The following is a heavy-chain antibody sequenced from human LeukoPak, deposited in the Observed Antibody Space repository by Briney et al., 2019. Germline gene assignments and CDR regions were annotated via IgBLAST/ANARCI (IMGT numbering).Heavy chain of an antibody. D-gene: IGHD3-22*01. CDR1: GGSISSGGYY. V-gene: IGHV4-31*03. Sequence: SETLSLTCTVSGGSISSGGYYWSWIRQHPGKGLEWIGYIYYSGSTYYNPSLKSRVTISVDTSKNQFSLKLSSVTAADTAVYYCAREKYYYDSSGYYARRRGISAFIDYWGQGTLVTVSS. J-gene: IGHJ4*02. CDR3: AREKYYYDSSGYYARRRGISAFIDY. CDR2: IYYSGST.